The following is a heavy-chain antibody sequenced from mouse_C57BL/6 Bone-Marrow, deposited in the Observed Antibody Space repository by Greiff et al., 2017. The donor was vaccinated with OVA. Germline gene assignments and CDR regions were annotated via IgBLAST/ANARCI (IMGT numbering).Heavy chain of an antibody. J-gene: IGHJ2*01. CDR3: TTPGRGFDY. V-gene: IGHV14-4*01. CDR2: IDPENGDT. CDR1: GFNIKDDY. D-gene: IGHD1-1*01. Sequence: EVQLQQSGAELVRPGASVKLSCTASGFNIKDDYMHWVKQRPEQGLEWIGWIDPENGDTEYASKFQGKAPITADTSSNTAYLQLSSLTSEDTAVYYCTTPGRGFDYWGQGTTLTVSS.